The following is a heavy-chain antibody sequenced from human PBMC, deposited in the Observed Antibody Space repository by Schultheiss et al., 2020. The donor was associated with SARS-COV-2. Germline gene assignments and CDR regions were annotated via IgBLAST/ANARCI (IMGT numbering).Heavy chain of an antibody. CDR2: IFYIGST. V-gene: IGHV4-31*11. Sequence: QTLSLTCAVYGGSFSGYYWSWIRQHPGKGLEWIGYIFYIGSTYYNPSLKSRVTISVDTSRNQFSLKLSSVTAADTAVYYCARDSNYGDYESRGLDVWGQGTTVTVSS. D-gene: IGHD4-17*01. CDR1: GGSFSGYY. CDR3: ARDSNYGDYESRGLDV. J-gene: IGHJ6*02.